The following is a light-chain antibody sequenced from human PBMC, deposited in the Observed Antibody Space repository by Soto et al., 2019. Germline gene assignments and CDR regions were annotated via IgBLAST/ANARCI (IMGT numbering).Light chain of an antibody. CDR2: WAS. CDR1: QSVFKGSNNKDC. V-gene: IGKV4-1*01. Sequence: DIVMTQSPDSLAVSLGERATINCKSSQSVFKGSNNKDCLAWYQQKPGQPPKLLIYWASTRESGVPDRFSGSGSGTDFTLTISSLQAEDVAVYYCQQYYSTPRTFGQGTKVEV. CDR3: QQYYSTPRT. J-gene: IGKJ1*01.